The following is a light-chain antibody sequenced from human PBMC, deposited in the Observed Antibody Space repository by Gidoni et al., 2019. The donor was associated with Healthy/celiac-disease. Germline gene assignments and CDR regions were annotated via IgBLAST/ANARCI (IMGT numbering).Light chain of an antibody. CDR3: SSYTSNNSVV. J-gene: IGLJ2*01. CDR1: SSDVGGYNY. Sequence: QSALTQPPSASGSPGQSITISCTGTSSDVGGYNYVSWYQQHPDNAPKLMIYDISNRPSGVYSRFSGSTSGNAASLTISRQHAEDEADYYCSSYTSNNSVVFGGGTKLTVL. CDR2: DIS. V-gene: IGLV2-14*03.